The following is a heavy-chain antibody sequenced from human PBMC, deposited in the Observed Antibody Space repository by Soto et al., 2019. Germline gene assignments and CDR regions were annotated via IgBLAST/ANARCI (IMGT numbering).Heavy chain of an antibody. V-gene: IGHV3-66*01. D-gene: IGHD3-10*01. J-gene: IGHJ1*01. CDR2: IYSGGST. CDR3: ARGMVRGLYAEDFQH. Sequence: EVQLVESGGGLVQPGGSLRLSCAASGFTVSSNYMSWVRQAPGKGLEWVSVIYSGGSTYYPDSGKGRFTISRDNSKVILSIHMNSKRAEDTASYYCARGMVRGLYAEDFQHWGQGPLVTVAS. CDR1: GFTVSSNY.